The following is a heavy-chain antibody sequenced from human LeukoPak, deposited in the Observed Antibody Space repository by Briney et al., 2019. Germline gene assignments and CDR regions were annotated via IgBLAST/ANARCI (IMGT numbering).Heavy chain of an antibody. CDR3: ARGNTNLGAFDY. V-gene: IGHV1-2*02. D-gene: IGHD1/OR15-1a*01. Sequence: GASVKVSCKASGYTFTGYYMHWVRQAPGQGLEWMGWINPNSGGTNYAQKFQGRVTMTRDTSISTAYMELSGLRSDGTAVYYCARGNTNLGAFDYWGQGTLVTVSS. J-gene: IGHJ4*02. CDR1: GYTFTGYY. CDR2: INPNSGGT.